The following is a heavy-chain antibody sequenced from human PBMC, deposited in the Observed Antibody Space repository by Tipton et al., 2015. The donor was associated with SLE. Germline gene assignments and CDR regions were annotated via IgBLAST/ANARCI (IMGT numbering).Heavy chain of an antibody. Sequence: SLRLSCAASGFTFSSYAMHWVRQAPGKGLEWVAVISSDGSNKYYADSVKGRFTISRDNSKNTLYLQMNSLRAEDTAVYYCARDRDSSPSDGSGTYDAFDIWGQGTMVTVSS. CDR2: ISSDGSNK. D-gene: IGHD3-10*01. CDR1: GFTFSSYA. V-gene: IGHV3-30*04. J-gene: IGHJ3*02. CDR3: ARDRDSSPSDGSGTYDAFDI.